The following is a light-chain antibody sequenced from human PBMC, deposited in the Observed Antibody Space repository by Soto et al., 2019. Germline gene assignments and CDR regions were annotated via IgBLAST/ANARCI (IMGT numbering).Light chain of an antibody. V-gene: IGKV3-15*01. CDR3: QQYNNRPWT. CDR1: QSISDT. CDR2: GAS. J-gene: IGKJ1*01. Sequence: EIVMTQSPATLSVSPWGRATLSCRASQSISDTLAWYQQKPGQAPRLLIYGASTRATGFPARFSGSGSGTDFTLTISSLQSEDFAVYYCQQYNNRPWTFGQGTKVDIK.